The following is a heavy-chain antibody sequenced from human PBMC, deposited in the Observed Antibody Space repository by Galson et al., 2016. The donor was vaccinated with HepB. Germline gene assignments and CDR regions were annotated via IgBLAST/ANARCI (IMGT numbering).Heavy chain of an antibody. CDR3: ARGPARGYCDSISCSRLAASYYGLDV. D-gene: IGHD2-2*01. J-gene: IGHJ6*02. Sequence: SVKVSCKASGGTFSSYVISWVRQAPGQGLEWMGRIIPSLDIANHTQKFQGRVTITADISTTTAYMELRSLGSEDTAVYYCARGPARGYCDSISCSRLAASYYGLDVWGQGTTVTVSS. CDR1: GGTFSSYV. CDR2: IIPSLDIA. V-gene: IGHV1-69*04.